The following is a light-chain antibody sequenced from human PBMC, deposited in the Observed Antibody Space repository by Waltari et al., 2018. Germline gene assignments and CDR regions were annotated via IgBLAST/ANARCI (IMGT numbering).Light chain of an antibody. J-gene: IGKJ3*01. Sequence: DVQLTQSPSFLSASVRDRVTITRRASQGIGRYLAWYHQIPGKAPKLLIYAASTLQRGVPSRFSGSGSGTEFTLTISSLQPEDFATYFCQQLDSYPFTFGPGTKVDI. V-gene: IGKV1-9*01. CDR1: QGIGRY. CDR3: QQLDSYPFT. CDR2: AAS.